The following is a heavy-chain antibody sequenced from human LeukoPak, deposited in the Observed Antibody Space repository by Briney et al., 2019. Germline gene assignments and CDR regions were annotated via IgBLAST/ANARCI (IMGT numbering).Heavy chain of an antibody. CDR3: AKEMGSKWGQELYYFDY. V-gene: IGHV3-74*01. Sequence: GGSLRLSCAASGFTFSSYWMHWVRQAPGKGLVWVSRINSDGSSTSYADSVKGRFTISRDNAKNTLYLQMNSLRAEDTAVYYCAKEMGSKWGQELYYFDYWGQGTLVTVSS. CDR2: INSDGSST. J-gene: IGHJ4*02. CDR1: GFTFSSYW. D-gene: IGHD7-27*01.